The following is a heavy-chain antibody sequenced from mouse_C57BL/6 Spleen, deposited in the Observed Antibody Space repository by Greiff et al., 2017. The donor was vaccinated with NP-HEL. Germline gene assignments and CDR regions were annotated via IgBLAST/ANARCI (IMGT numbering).Heavy chain of an antibody. CDR3: ARDEDHGWYFDV. V-gene: IGHV7-1*01. J-gene: IGHJ1*03. Sequence: EVKLVESGGGLVQSGRSLRLSCATSGFTFSDFYMEWVRQAPWKGLEWIAASRNKANDYTTEYSASVKGRFIVSRDTSQSILYLQMNALRAEDTAIYYCARDEDHGWYFDVWGTGTTVTVSS. CDR2: SRNKANDYTT. CDR1: GFTFSDFY.